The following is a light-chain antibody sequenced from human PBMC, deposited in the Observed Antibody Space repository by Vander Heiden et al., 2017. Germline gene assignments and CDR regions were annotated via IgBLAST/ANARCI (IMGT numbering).Light chain of an antibody. CDR2: DAS. J-gene: IGKJ1*01. Sequence: DIQMTRSPSSLSASVGDRVTITCQASQDISNYLNWYQQKPGKAPKLLIYDASNLETGVPSRFSGSGSGTDFTFTISSLQPEDIATYYCQQDDNLPRTFGQGTKVEIK. CDR1: QDISNY. CDR3: QQDDNLPRT. V-gene: IGKV1-33*01.